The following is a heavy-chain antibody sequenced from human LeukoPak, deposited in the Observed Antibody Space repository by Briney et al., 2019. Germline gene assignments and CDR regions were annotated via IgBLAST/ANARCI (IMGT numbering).Heavy chain of an antibody. Sequence: ASVKVSCKASGYTFTSYYMHWVRQAPGQGLEWMGIINPSGGSTSYAQKFQGRVTMTRDTSTSTVYMELSSLRSEDTAVYYCARGGMITFGGVIVHTPFDYWGQGTLVTVSS. J-gene: IGHJ4*02. D-gene: IGHD3-16*02. V-gene: IGHV1-46*01. CDR1: GYTFTSYY. CDR3: ARGGMITFGGVIVHTPFDY. CDR2: INPSGGST.